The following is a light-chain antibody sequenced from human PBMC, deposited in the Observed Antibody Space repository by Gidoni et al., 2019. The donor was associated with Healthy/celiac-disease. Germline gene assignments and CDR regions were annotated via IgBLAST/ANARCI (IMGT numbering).Light chain of an antibody. CDR1: QSISSW. CDR3: QQGLT. V-gene: IGKV1-5*03. J-gene: IGKJ4*01. Sequence: SQMTQSPSTLSASVGDRVTITCRASQSISSWLAWYQQKPGKAPKLLIYKASSLESGAPSRCSGSGSGTEFTLTISSLQPDDFAAYNCQQGLTFGGGTKVEIK. CDR2: KAS.